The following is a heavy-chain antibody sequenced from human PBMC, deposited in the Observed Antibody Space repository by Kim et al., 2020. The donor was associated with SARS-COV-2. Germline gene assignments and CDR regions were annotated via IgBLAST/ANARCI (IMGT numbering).Heavy chain of an antibody. D-gene: IGHD1-26*01. Sequence: GESLKISCKGSGYSFTSYWIGWVRQMPGKGLEWMGIIYPGDSDTRYSPSFQGQVTISADKSISTAYLQWSSLKASDTAMYYCARRGGGAIQPYGMDVWGQGTTVTVSS. J-gene: IGHJ6*02. V-gene: IGHV5-51*01. CDR1: GYSFTSYW. CDR3: ARRGGGAIQPYGMDV. CDR2: IYPGDSDT.